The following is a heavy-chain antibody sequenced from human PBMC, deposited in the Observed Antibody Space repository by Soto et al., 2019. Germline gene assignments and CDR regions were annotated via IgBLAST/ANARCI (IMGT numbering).Heavy chain of an antibody. V-gene: IGHV4-4*02. D-gene: IGHD2-2*01. CDR2: IYHSGST. J-gene: IGHJ5*02. Sequence: SETLSLTCAVSGGSISSSNWWSWVRQPPGKGLEWIGEIYHSGSTNYNPSLKSRVTISVDKSKNQFSLKLSSVTAADTAVYYCARDPRYCSSTSCYGNWFDPWGQGTLVTVSS. CDR3: ARDPRYCSSTSCYGNWFDP. CDR1: GGSISSSNW.